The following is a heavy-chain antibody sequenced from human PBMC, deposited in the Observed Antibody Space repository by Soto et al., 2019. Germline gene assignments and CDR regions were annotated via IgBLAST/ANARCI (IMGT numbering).Heavy chain of an antibody. CDR1: GGSVSSESYY. V-gene: IGHV4-61*01. J-gene: IGHJ4*02. D-gene: IGHD6-19*01. CDR2: VENSGST. Sequence: SETLSLTCSVSGGSVSSESYYWSWIRQTPGKGLEWIGNVENSGSTKYNPSLKSRVTISVDTSKNQFSLKLSSVTAADTAVYYCAREGPIAVAGIDYWGQGTLVTVSS. CDR3: AREGPIAVAGIDY.